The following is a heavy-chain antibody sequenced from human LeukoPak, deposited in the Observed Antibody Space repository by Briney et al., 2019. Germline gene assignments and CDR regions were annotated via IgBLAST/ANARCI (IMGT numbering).Heavy chain of an antibody. Sequence: GASVKVSCKASGYTFTSYDINWVRQATGQGLEWMGWMNPNSGNTGYAQKFQGRVTITRNTSISTAYMELSSLRSEDTAVYYCARGVSSYDFWSGYSFACHYYYYMDVWGKGTTVTVSS. J-gene: IGHJ6*03. CDR3: ARGVSSYDFWSGYSFACHYYYYMDV. D-gene: IGHD3-3*01. CDR2: MNPNSGNT. CDR1: GYTFTSYD. V-gene: IGHV1-8*03.